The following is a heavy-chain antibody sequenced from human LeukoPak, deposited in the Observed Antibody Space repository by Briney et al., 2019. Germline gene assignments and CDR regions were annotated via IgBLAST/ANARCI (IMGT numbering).Heavy chain of an antibody. V-gene: IGHV3-48*04. CDR1: GFTFSSYS. D-gene: IGHD3-10*01. CDR3: ARDYVLLTFDP. CDR2: ISSSSSTI. J-gene: IGHJ5*02. Sequence: PGGSLRLSCAASGFTFSSYSMNWVRQAPGKGLEWVSYISSSSSTIYYADSVKGRFTISRDNAKNSLYLQMNSLRAEDTAVYYCARDYVLLTFDPWGQGTLVTVSS.